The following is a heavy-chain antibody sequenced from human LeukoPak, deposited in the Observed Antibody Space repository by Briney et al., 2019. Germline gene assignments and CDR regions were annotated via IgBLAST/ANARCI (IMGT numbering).Heavy chain of an antibody. D-gene: IGHD1-14*01. J-gene: IGHJ4*02. V-gene: IGHV3-48*02. CDR2: ISRSGSTT. CDR3: ARDRPGKYYFDS. Sequence: GGSLRLSXVGSGFTFSXXXXXXVRQAPXXXXXXXSYISRSGSTTYYGDSXXGXXTISRDNAKNSVFLQLNSLRDEDTAVYFCARDRPGKYYFDSWGQGALVIVSS. CDR1: GFTFSXXX.